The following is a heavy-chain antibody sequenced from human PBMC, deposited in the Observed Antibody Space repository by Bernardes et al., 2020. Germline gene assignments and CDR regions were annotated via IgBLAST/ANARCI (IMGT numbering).Heavy chain of an antibody. Sequence: GGSLRLSCAASGFTFSSYAMTWVRQAPGKGLEWVSAISGSGGSTYYADSVKGRFTISRDNSKNTLYLQMNSLRAEDTAVYYCAKDRSFGVVTLFDYWGQGTLVTVSS. CDR3: AKDRSFGVVTLFDY. CDR1: GFTFSSYA. CDR2: ISGSGGST. V-gene: IGHV3-23*01. D-gene: IGHD3-3*01. J-gene: IGHJ4*02.